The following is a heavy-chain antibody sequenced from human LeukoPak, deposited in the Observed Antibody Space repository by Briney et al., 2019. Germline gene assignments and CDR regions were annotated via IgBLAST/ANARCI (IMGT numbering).Heavy chain of an antibody. V-gene: IGHV4-39*01. CDR1: GGSISSSSYY. D-gene: IGHD3-16*01. CDR2: IYYSGST. J-gene: IGHJ6*03. Sequence: SETLSLTCTVSGGSISSSSYYWGWIRQPPGKGLEWIGSIYYSGSTYYNPSLKSRVTISVDTSKNQFSLKLSSVTAADTAVYYCASFGYYYYMDVWGKGTTVTVSS. CDR3: ASFGYYYYMDV.